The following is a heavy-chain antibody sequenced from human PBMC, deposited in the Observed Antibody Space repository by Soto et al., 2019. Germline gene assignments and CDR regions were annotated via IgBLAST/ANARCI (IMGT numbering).Heavy chain of an antibody. V-gene: IGHV4-34*01. CDR1: GESFSDYY. Sequence: PSETLSLTCAVYGESFSDYYCSWIRQPPGKGLEWIGEINHSGVTNYNPSLKSRVTMSVDTSKNQFSLKLSSVTAADTAVYYCTTKPVDFVSTGDRWGQGTLVTVSS. CDR2: INHSGVT. D-gene: IGHD5-12*01. CDR3: TTKPVDFVSTGDR. J-gene: IGHJ5*02.